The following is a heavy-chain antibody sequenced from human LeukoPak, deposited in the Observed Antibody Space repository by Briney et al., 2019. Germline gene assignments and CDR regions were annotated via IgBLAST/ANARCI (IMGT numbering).Heavy chain of an antibody. J-gene: IGHJ3*02. CDR3: ARVEGQQLVLAFDI. CDR2: IYYSGST. V-gene: IGHV4-59*01. CDR1: GGSISSYY. D-gene: IGHD6-13*01. Sequence: SETLSLTCTVSGGSISSYYWSWIRQPPGKGLEWIGYIYYSGSTNYNPSLKSRVTISVDTSKNQFSLKLSSVTAADTAVYYCARVEGQQLVLAFDIWGQGTMVTVSS.